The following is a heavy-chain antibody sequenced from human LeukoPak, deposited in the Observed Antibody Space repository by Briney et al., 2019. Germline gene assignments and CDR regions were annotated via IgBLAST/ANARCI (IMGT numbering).Heavy chain of an antibody. Sequence: PSETLSLTCTVSGGSISSYYWSWIRQPPGKGLEWIGEINHSGSTNYNPSLKSRVTISVDTSKNQFSLKLSSVTAADTAVYYCARGGVSSWYRDAFDIWGQGTMVTVSS. D-gene: IGHD6-13*01. J-gene: IGHJ3*02. V-gene: IGHV4-34*01. CDR1: GGSISSYY. CDR2: INHSGST. CDR3: ARGGVSSWYRDAFDI.